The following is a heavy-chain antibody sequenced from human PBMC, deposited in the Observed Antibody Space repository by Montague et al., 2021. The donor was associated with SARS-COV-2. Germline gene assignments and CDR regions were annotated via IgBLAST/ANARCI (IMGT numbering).Heavy chain of an antibody. CDR2: INHRGSP. CDR3: ARGKEDFFMTVVVVTAASYYFDS. D-gene: IGHD3-22*01. CDR1: GGSFNGYY. Sequence: SETLSLTCAVSGGSFNGYYWGWIRQPPGKGLEWVGEINHRGSPTYNPSLKSRVTISADTPKNQFSLRLTSVTAADTATYFCARGKEDFFMTVVVVTAASYYFDSWGQGTLVTVSS. V-gene: IGHV4-34*01. J-gene: IGHJ4*02.